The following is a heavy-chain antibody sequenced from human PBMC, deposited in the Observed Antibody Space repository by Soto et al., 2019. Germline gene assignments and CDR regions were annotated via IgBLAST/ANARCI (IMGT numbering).Heavy chain of an antibody. D-gene: IGHD2-21*01. V-gene: IGHV4-31*03. Sequence: SETLSLTCSVSGAALNSGNYYWSWIRQVPGKGLEWIGHIYVTGAVDYNPSLRDRITISQDTSERQFSLNLRLVTAADTAVYYCARLRIATNNYKWFDPWVPETLLVTVSS. CDR1: GAALNSGNYY. J-gene: IGHJ5*02. CDR3: ARLRIATNNYKWFDP. CDR2: IYVTGAV.